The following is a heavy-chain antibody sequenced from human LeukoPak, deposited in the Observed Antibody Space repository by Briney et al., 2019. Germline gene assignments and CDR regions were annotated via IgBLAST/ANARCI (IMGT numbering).Heavy chain of an antibody. CDR3: ARAGYSYGYYYYMDV. Sequence: PSETLSLTCTVSGGSISSSSYYWGWIRQPPGKGLEWIGSIYYSGSTYYNPSLKSRVTMSVDTSKNQFSLKLSSVTAADTAVYYCARAGYSYGYYYYMDVWGKGTTVTISS. V-gene: IGHV4-39*07. CDR1: GGSISSSSYY. CDR2: IYYSGST. J-gene: IGHJ6*03. D-gene: IGHD5-18*01.